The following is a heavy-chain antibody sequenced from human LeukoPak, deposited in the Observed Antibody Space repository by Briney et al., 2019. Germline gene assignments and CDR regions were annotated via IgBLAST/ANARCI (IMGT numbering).Heavy chain of an antibody. Sequence: PGGSLRLSCAASGFTFSSYAMSWVRQPPGKGLEWIGEINHSGSTNYNPSLKSRVTISVDTSKNQFSLKLSSVTAADTAVYYCARWTSCGGDCHILDYWGQGILVTVSS. CDR3: ARWTSCGGDCHILDY. J-gene: IGHJ4*02. CDR2: INHSGST. V-gene: IGHV4-34*01. D-gene: IGHD2-21*02. CDR1: GFTFSSYA.